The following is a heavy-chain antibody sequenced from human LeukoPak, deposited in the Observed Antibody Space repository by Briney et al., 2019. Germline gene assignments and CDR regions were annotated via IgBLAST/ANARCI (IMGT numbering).Heavy chain of an antibody. Sequence: ASVKVSCKASGYTFTSYYMHWVRQAPGQGLEWMGIINPSGGSTSYAQKFQGRVTMTRDTSTSTVYMELRSLRSEDTAVYYCARDHRGSTSCYSCSRWFDPWGQGTLVTVSS. CDR3: ARDHRGSTSCYSCSRWFDP. V-gene: IGHV1-46*01. D-gene: IGHD2-2*01. J-gene: IGHJ5*02. CDR2: INPSGGST. CDR1: GYTFTSYY.